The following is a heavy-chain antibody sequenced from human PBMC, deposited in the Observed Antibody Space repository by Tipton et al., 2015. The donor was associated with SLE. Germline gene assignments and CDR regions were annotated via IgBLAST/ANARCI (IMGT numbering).Heavy chain of an antibody. D-gene: IGHD6-13*01. Sequence: SLRLSCTASGFTFGDYAMSWFRQAPGKGLEWVGFIRSKAYGGTTEYAASVKGRFTISRDDSKSIAYLQMNSLKTEDTAVYYCTRVDSYSSSFLLTYYYYGMDVWGQRTTVTVSS. CDR3: TRVDSYSSSFLLTYYYYGMDV. CDR2: IRSKAYGGTT. J-gene: IGHJ6*02. CDR1: GFTFGDYA. V-gene: IGHV3-49*03.